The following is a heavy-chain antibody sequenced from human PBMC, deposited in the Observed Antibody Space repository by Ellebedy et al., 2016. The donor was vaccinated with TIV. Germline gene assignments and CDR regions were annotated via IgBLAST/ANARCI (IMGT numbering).Heavy chain of an antibody. CDR1: GGSINTYF. D-gene: IGHD3-10*01. V-gene: IGHV4-59*01. J-gene: IGHJ1*01. CDR2: IYHQGST. Sequence: MPSETLSLTCAVSGGSINTYFWSWIPQPPGKGLEWIGYIYHQGSTNYNPSLGSRVTISVDTSKNQVALKLSSVPAADTATYYCYGSGSYGVEYWGQGTLVTVTS. CDR3: YGSGSYGVEY.